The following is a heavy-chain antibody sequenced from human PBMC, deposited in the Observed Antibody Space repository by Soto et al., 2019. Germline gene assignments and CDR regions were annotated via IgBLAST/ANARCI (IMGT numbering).Heavy chain of an antibody. J-gene: IGHJ6*03. D-gene: IGHD3-3*01. Sequence: PSETLSLTCAVYGVSFSGYYWIWIRQPPGKGLEWIGEINHSGSTNYNPSLKSRVTISVDTSKNQFSLKLSSVTAADTAVYYCARGLVLRFLEWYRLVRKTHYMDAWGKGTTVTVSS. V-gene: IGHV4-34*01. CDR2: INHSGST. CDR3: ARGLVLRFLEWYRLVRKTHYMDA. CDR1: GVSFSGYY.